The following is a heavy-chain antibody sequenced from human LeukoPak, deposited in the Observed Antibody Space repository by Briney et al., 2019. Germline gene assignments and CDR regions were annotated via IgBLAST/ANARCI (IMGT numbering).Heavy chain of an antibody. V-gene: IGHV3-74*01. D-gene: IGHD6-13*01. Sequence: GGSLRLSCAASGFTFSSYWMHWVRQAPGKGLVWVSRIDGDGSITTYADSVKGRFTISRDISKNTLYLQMNSLRAEDTAVYYWAKPLSAASGTDFGYWGQGTLVTVSS. CDR3: AKPLSAASGTDFGY. CDR1: GFTFSSYW. CDR2: IDGDGSIT. J-gene: IGHJ4*02.